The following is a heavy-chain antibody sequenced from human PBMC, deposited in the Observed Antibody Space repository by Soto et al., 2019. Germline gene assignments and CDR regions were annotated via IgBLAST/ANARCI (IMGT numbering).Heavy chain of an antibody. V-gene: IGHV1-46*01. D-gene: IGHD2-21*01. CDR2: INPNGGST. CDR1: GYTFIHYY. Sequence: QVQLVQSGAEVKKPGASVKVSCKASGYTFIHYYMHWVRQAPGQGLELMAIINPNGGSTNYAQKFRGRVTVTSNTSTTTVSMELNSLGSDDTAVYFCARSLLQGDFWGQGTLVTVSP. J-gene: IGHJ4*02. CDR3: ARSLLQGDF.